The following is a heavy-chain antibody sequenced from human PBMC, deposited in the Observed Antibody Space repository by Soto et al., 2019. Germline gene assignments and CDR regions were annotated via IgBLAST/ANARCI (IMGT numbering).Heavy chain of an antibody. V-gene: IGHV1-2*04. CDR3: ARAGTIFGVVGGWFDP. Sequence: QVQLVQSGAEEKKPGASVKVSCKASGYTFTGYYMHWVRQAPGQGLEWMGWINPNSGGTNYAQKFQGWVTMTRDTSISTADMELSRLRSDDTAVYYCARAGTIFGVVGGWFDPWGQGTLVTVSS. CDR2: INPNSGGT. CDR1: GYTFTGYY. J-gene: IGHJ5*02. D-gene: IGHD3-3*01.